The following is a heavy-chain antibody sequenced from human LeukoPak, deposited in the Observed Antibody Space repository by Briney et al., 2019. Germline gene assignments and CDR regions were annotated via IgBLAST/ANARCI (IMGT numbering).Heavy chain of an antibody. CDR2: INTDGNIT. CDR1: GFTFSNYW. Sequence: GGSLRLSCAASGFTFSNYWMHWVRQAPGKGPVWVSRINTDGNITTYADSVKGRFSISRDNAKNTLYLQMNSLRAEDTAVYYCIRDFLTVTTNDYWGQGTLVTVSS. J-gene: IGHJ4*02. D-gene: IGHD4-11*01. V-gene: IGHV3-74*01. CDR3: IRDFLTVTTNDY.